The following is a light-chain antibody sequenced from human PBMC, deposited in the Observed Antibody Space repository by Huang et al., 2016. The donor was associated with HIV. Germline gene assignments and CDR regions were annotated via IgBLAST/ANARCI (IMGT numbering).Light chain of an antibody. V-gene: IGKV1-13*02. CDR3: QQAKSFPWT. J-gene: IGKJ1*01. CDR1: QGRNSA. Sequence: IQMTQSPSSVSASVGDRVTITCRASQGRNSALAWYQQTPGKAPKILIYDASSLESGGPSRFSGRGSGTDFTRTSSSLQPEDFATYYCQQAKSFPWTFGQGTKVEIK. CDR2: DAS.